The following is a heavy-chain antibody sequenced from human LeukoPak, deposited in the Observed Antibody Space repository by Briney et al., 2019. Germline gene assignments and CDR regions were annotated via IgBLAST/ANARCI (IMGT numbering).Heavy chain of an antibody. V-gene: IGHV4-61*08. CDR3: AGRRGLNNWFDP. Sequence: PSETLSLTCTVSGGSISSGGYYWSWIRQHPGKGLEWIGYIYYSGSTNYNPSLKSRVTISVDTSKNQFSLKLSSVTAADTAVYYCAGRRGLNNWFDPWGQGTLVTVSS. CDR2: IYYSGST. CDR1: GGSISSGGYY. J-gene: IGHJ5*02. D-gene: IGHD3-10*01.